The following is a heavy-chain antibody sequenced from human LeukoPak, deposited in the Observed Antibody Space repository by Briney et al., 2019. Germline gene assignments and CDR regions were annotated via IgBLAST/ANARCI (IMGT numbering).Heavy chain of an antibody. D-gene: IGHD3-10*01. Sequence: ASVEVSCKASGGILSSYAMSWVRQAPGQGLEWMGGIIPIFGTANYAQKFQGRVTITTDESTSTAYMELNSLRSDDTAVYYCARGQLLWLGDPLDAFDIWGQGTMVTVSS. J-gene: IGHJ3*02. V-gene: IGHV1-69*05. CDR2: IIPIFGTA. CDR1: GGILSSYA. CDR3: ARGQLLWLGDPLDAFDI.